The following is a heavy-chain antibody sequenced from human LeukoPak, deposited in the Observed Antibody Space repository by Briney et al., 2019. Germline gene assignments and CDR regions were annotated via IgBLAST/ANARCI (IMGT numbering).Heavy chain of an antibody. CDR1: GYTFTSYY. D-gene: IGHD2-8*02. CDR3: AREESGGYFDY. Sequence: GASAKVSCKASGYTFTSYYMHWVRQAPGQGLEWMGLINPSGDSTNYAQKFQGRVTMTRDTSTSTVYMELSSLRSEDTAVYYCAREESGGYFDYWGQGTLVTVSS. J-gene: IGHJ4*02. CDR2: INPSGDST. V-gene: IGHV1-46*01.